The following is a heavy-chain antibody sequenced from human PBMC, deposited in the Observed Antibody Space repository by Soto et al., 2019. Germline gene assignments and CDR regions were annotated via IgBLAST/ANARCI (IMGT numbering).Heavy chain of an antibody. Sequence: GGSLRLSCAASGFTFSSYAMHWVRQAPGKGLEWVAVISYDGSNKYYADSVKGRFTISRDNSKNTLYLQMNSLRAEDTAVYYCARVGSSLETAKAIYYYYGMDVWGQGTTVTVSS. CDR2: ISYDGSNK. J-gene: IGHJ6*02. CDR1: GFTFSSYA. V-gene: IGHV3-30-3*01. CDR3: ARVGSSLETAKAIYYYYGMDV. D-gene: IGHD6-13*01.